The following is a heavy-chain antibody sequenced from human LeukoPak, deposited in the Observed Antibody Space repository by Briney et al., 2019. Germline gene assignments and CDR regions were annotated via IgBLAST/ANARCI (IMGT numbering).Heavy chain of an antibody. V-gene: IGHV1-2*02. CDR1: GYTFTGYY. Sequence: ASVKVSCKASGYTFTGYYMHWVRQAPGQGLAWMGWINPNSGGTNYAQKFQGRVTMTRDTSISTAYMELSRLRSDDTAVYYCARPYYYDSSGSFDYWGQGTLVTVSS. D-gene: IGHD3-22*01. CDR2: INPNSGGT. CDR3: ARPYYYDSSGSFDY. J-gene: IGHJ4*02.